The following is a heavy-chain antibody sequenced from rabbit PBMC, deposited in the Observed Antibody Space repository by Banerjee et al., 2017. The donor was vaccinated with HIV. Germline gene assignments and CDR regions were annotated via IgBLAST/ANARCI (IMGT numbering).Heavy chain of an antibody. J-gene: IGHJ4*01. D-gene: IGHD1-1*01. Sequence: QSLEESGGDLVKPEGSLTLTCKASEFSFSDRDVMCWVRQAPGKGLEWIACINTATGKSVYASWAKGRIIMSRTSSTTVTLQMTSLTVADTATYFCARDLVAIIGWNFNLWGQGTLVTVS. V-gene: IGHV1S40*01. CDR2: INTATGKS. CDR3: ARDLVAIIGWNFNL. CDR1: EFSFSDRDV.